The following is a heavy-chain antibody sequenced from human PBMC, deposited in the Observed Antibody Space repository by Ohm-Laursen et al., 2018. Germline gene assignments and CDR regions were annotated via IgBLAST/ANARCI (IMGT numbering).Heavy chain of an antibody. Sequence: SVYASCKASGYTSTSYYIHWVRQPPGHGLEWLGIIDPRGGSTSYAQKFQGRVTMTRDTSTSTVYMELSSLRSEDTAVYYCARSEYYYDSSGYGYWGQGTLVTVSS. V-gene: IGHV1-46*01. CDR1: GYTSTSYY. J-gene: IGHJ4*02. CDR3: ARSEYYYDSSGYGY. D-gene: IGHD3-22*01. CDR2: IDPRGGST.